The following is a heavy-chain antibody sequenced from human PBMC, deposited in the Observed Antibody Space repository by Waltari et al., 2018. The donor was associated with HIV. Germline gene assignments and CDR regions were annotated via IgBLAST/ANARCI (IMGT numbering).Heavy chain of an antibody. CDR3: ARGVRRTYYYDSSGIYYFDY. Sequence: QVQLQQWGAGLLKPSETLSLTCAVYGGSFSGYYWSWIRQPPGKGLEWIGEINHSGSTNYNPSLKSRVTISVDTSKNQFSLKLSSVTAADTAVYYCARGVRRTYYYDSSGIYYFDYWGQGTLVTVSS. CDR2: INHSGST. J-gene: IGHJ4*02. CDR1: GGSFSGYY. V-gene: IGHV4-34*01. D-gene: IGHD3-22*01.